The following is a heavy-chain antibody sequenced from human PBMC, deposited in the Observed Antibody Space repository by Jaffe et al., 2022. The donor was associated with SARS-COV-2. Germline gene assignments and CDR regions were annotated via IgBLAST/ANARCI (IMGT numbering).Heavy chain of an antibody. J-gene: IGHJ6*03. CDR3: ARDQRGHNFGLYYYMDV. CDR1: GFTFSTYT. Sequence: QVQLVESGGGVVQPGTSLRLSCAASGFTFSTYTMHWVRQAPGKGLEWVAIISYDGSGKYYADSVKGRFTISRDNSKNTLDLQMSRLSAEDTAVYYCARDQRGHNFGLYYYMDVWGEGTTVTVSS. CDR2: ISYDGSGK. V-gene: IGHV3-30*04. D-gene: IGHD5-18*01.